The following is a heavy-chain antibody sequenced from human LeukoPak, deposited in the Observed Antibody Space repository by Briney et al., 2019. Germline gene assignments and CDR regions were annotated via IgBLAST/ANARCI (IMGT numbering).Heavy chain of an antibody. CDR2: INHSGST. CDR1: GGSFSGYY. V-gene: IGHV4-34*01. D-gene: IGHD3-10*01. J-gene: IGHJ4*02. Sequence: SETLSLTCAVYGGSFSGYYWSWIRQPPGKGLEWIGEINHSGSTNYNPSLKSRVTISVDTSKNQFSLKLSSVTAAGTAVYYCARGSRITMVRGVITRKYYFDYWGQGTLVTVSS. CDR3: ARGSRITMVRGVITRKYYFDY.